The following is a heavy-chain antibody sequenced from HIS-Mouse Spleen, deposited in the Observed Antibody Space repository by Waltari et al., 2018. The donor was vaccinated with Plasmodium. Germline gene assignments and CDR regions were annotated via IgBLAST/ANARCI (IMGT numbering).Heavy chain of an antibody. Sequence: QVQLQQWGAGLLKPSEPLSLTCAVYGGSFSGSYWSGIRQPPGKGLEWIGEINHSGSTNYNPSLKSRVTISVDTSKNQFSLKLSSVTAADTAVYYCASSGSGSYYYWGQGTLVTVSS. CDR3: ASSGSGSYYY. J-gene: IGHJ4*02. D-gene: IGHD3-10*01. V-gene: IGHV4-34*01. CDR1: GGSFSGSY. CDR2: INHSGST.